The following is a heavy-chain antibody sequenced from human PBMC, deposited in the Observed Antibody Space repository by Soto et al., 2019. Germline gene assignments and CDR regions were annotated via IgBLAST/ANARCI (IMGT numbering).Heavy chain of an antibody. J-gene: IGHJ6*02. CDR2: IWYDGNNK. V-gene: IGHV3-33*01. D-gene: IGHD6-13*01. CDR3: AREQAAAPTLDYYYGMDV. CDR1: GFTFSNYG. Sequence: QVQLVESGGGVVQPGRSLRLSCAASGFTFSNYGMHWVRQAPGKGLEWVAVIWYDGNNKYYADSVKGRFTISRDNSKNTMYLQMNSLRAEDTTVYYCAREQAAAPTLDYYYGMDVWGQGTTVTVSS.